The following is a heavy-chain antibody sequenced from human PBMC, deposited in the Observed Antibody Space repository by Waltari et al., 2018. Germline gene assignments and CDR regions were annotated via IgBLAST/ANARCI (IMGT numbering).Heavy chain of an antibody. J-gene: IGHJ4*02. CDR2: INWNSGSR. V-gene: IGHV3-9*01. CDR1: GFTFDDYA. CDR3: GAGYSYDPTVTTLFDY. D-gene: IGHD5-18*01. Sequence: EVQLVESGGGLVQPGRSLRLSCAASGFTFDDYALHWVRQAPGKGLEWVSGINWNSGSRGYADSVKGRFTISRDNAKNSLYLQMNSLRAEDTALYYCGAGYSYDPTVTTLFDYWGQGTLVTVSS.